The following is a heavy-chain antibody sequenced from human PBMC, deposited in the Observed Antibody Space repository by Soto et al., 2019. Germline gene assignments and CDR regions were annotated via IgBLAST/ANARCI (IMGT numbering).Heavy chain of an antibody. V-gene: IGHV4-31*03. Sequence: QVQLQESGPGLVKPSQTLSLTCTVSGGSICSGGYYWDWILQHPGKGPEWIGYIHYSGNTYYNPSLQSRRTISLDTSKNQFSLHLSSVTAAYKALYYCATNHDDISGRTPLLFDSWGQGTLVTVSS. CDR3: ATNHDDISGRTPLLFDS. D-gene: IGHD3-22*01. CDR2: IHYSGNT. J-gene: IGHJ4*02. CDR1: GGSICSGGYY.